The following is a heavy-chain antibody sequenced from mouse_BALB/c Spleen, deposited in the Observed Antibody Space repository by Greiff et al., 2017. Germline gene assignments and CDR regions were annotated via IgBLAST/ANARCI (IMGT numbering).Heavy chain of an antibody. Sequence: QVQLQQSGAELVRPGTSVKVSCKASGYAFTNYLIEWVKQRPGQGLEWIGVINPGSGGTNYNEKFKGKATLTADKSSSTAYMELSSLTSEDSAVYYCARSDYGYYERGYYFDYWGQGTTLTVSS. J-gene: IGHJ2*01. CDR1: GYAFTNYL. D-gene: IGHD2-1*01. V-gene: IGHV1-54*01. CDR2: INPGSGGT. CDR3: ARSDYGYYERGYYFDY.